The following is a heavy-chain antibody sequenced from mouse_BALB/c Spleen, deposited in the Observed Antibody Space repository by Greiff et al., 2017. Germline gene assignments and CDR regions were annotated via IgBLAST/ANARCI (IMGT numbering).Heavy chain of an antibody. D-gene: IGHD1-1*01. V-gene: IGHV3-8*02. CDR1: GDSITSGY. J-gene: IGHJ4*01. Sequence: VQLKESGPSLVKPSQTLSLTCSVTGDSITSGYWNWIRKFPGNKLEYMGYISYSGSTYYNPSLKSRISITRDTSKNQYYLQLNSVTTEDTATYYCARGGNGSSYYYAMDYWGQGTSVTVSS. CDR2: ISYSGST. CDR3: ARGGNGSSYYYAMDY.